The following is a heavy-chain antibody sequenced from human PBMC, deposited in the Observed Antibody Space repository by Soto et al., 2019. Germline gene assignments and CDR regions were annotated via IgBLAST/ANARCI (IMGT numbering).Heavy chain of an antibody. CDR3: AKAGRPYYDLWSENRFDP. J-gene: IGHJ5*02. V-gene: IGHV3-23*01. CDR2: ISGSGGAT. D-gene: IGHD3-3*01. Sequence: GSLRLSCAASGFTFSSYAMTWVRQAPGKGLEWVSAISGSGGATYYADSVKGRFTISRDDSKSTLYLQMNSLRAEDTALYYCAKAGRPYYDLWSENRFDPWGQGTLVTVSS. CDR1: GFTFSSYA.